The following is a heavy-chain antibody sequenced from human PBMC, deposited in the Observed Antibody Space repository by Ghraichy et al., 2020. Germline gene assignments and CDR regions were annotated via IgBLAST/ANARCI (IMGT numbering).Heavy chain of an antibody. Sequence: GGSLRLSCAASGFAFANYAVTWVRQAPGKGLEWVSSIGARGVYTYYADSVQGRFTISRDDSTDTLYLQMNSLGAEDTAIYYCAKDRSSTTSWYYFDSWGHGTLVTVSS. J-gene: IGHJ4*01. CDR3: AKDRSSTTSWYYFDS. V-gene: IGHV3-23*01. CDR1: GFAFANYA. CDR2: IGARGVYT. D-gene: IGHD2-2*01.